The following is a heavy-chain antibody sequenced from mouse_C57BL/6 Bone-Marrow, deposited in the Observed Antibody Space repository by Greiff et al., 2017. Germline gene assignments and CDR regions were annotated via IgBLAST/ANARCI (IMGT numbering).Heavy chain of an antibody. CDR3: AREDYGYDYFGY. V-gene: IGHV1-50*01. J-gene: IGHJ2*01. CDR2: IDPSDSYT. Sequence: QVQLQQPGAELVKPGASVKLSCKASGYTFTSYWMQWVKQRPGQGLEWIGEIDPSDSYTNYNKKFKGKATLTGDTSSSTAYMQLSSLTSEDSAVYYYAREDYGYDYFGYWGQGTTLTVSS. CDR1: GYTFTSYW. D-gene: IGHD2-2*01.